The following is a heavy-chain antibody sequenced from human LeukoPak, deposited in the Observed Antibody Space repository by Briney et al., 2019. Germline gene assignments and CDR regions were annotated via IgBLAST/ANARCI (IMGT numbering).Heavy chain of an antibody. D-gene: IGHD6-19*01. CDR2: IYTSGST. CDR1: GGSSTRVY. V-gene: IGHV4-4*09. Sequence: SEKLSITSPESGGSSTRVYWGWIRHPQEKRLEWIGYIYTSGSTNYNPSLKSRVTISVDTSKNQSSLKLSSVTAADTAVYYCARRVQWLAYNWFDPWGQGTLVTVSS. J-gene: IGHJ5*02. CDR3: ARRVQWLAYNWFDP.